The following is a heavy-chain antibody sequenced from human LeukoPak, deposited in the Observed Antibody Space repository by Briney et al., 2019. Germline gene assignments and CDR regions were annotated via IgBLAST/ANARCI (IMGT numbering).Heavy chain of an antibody. CDR2: IYHSGST. J-gene: IGHJ4*02. Sequence: KPSQTLSLTCAVSGGSISSGGYSRSWIRQPPGKGLEWIGYIYHSGSTYYNPSLKSRVTISVDRSKNQFSLKLSSVTAADTAVYYCARSAPPERRIRSSSWYYFDYWGQGTLVTVSS. V-gene: IGHV4-30-2*01. CDR3: ARSAPPERRIRSSSWYYFDY. CDR1: GGSISSGGYS. D-gene: IGHD6-13*01.